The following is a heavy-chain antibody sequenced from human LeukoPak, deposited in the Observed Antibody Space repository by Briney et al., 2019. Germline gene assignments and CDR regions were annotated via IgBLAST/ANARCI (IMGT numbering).Heavy chain of an antibody. CDR3: ARMIGLGEVSPYFDY. J-gene: IGHJ4*02. D-gene: IGHD3-16*02. CDR1: GYSFTTYW. Sequence: GESLKISCKGSGYSFTTYWIAWVRQMPGKGLEWMGIIYPRDSDIRYSPPFQGQVTISADRSISTAYLQWNSLKASDTAMYYCARMIGLGEVSPYFDYWGQGSLVTVSS. CDR2: IYPRDSDI. V-gene: IGHV5-51*01.